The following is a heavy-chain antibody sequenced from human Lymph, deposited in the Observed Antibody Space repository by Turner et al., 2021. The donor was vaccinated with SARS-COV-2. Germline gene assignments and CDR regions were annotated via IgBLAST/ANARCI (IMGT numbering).Heavy chain of an antibody. V-gene: IGHV4-39*01. Sequence: QLHLLESAPGLVRLSETLSLTCTVSGGSISSSSYYWGGIRQPSVKGLEWIGSLYYSGSTYYNPSLKSRVTISVDTSKNQFSLKLSSVTAADTAVYYCARRRQWLVHWYFDLWGRGTLVTVSS. D-gene: IGHD6-19*01. CDR2: LYYSGST. CDR1: GGSISSSSYY. CDR3: ARRRQWLVHWYFDL. J-gene: IGHJ2*01.